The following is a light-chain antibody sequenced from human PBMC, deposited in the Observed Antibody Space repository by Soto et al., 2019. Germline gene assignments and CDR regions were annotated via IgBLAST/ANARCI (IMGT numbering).Light chain of an antibody. CDR2: EVT. CDR1: SSDVGGYDY. Sequence: SVLTQPHSESGSPGQSVTISCTGTSSDVGGYDYVSWYQQHPGKAPKLMIYEVTIRPSGVSDRFSGSKSGNTASLTVSGLQAEDEADYYCSSYTGGNPSYVFGTGTKVTVL. CDR3: SSYTGGNPSYV. J-gene: IGLJ1*01. V-gene: IGLV2-8*01.